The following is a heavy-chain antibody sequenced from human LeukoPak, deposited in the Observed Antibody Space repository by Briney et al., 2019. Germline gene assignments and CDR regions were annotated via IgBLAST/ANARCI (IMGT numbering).Heavy chain of an antibody. D-gene: IGHD1-26*01. CDR1: GFTFSSYG. Sequence: GGSLRLSCAASGFTFSSYGMHWVRQAPGKGLEWVAVISYDGSNKYYADSVKGRFTISRDNSKNTLYLQMNSLRVEDRAVYYCAKGDSGSYLSPQTFDPWGQGTLVTVSS. J-gene: IGHJ5*02. CDR3: AKGDSGSYLSPQTFDP. CDR2: ISYDGSNK. V-gene: IGHV3-30*18.